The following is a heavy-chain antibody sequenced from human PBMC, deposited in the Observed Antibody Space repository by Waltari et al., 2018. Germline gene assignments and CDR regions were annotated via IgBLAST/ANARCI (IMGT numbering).Heavy chain of an antibody. CDR3: ARDSRRFLELPGRYYYMDV. Sequence: QVQLQESGPGLVKPSETLSLTCTVSGGAISSYYWSWLRQPPGKGLEWIWYIYYSGSTNYNPALKSRVTISVDTSKNQFALKLSSVTAADTAVYYCARDSRRFLELPGRYYYMDVWGKGTTVTVSS. D-gene: IGHD3-3*01. J-gene: IGHJ6*03. V-gene: IGHV4-59*01. CDR2: IYYSGST. CDR1: GGAISSYY.